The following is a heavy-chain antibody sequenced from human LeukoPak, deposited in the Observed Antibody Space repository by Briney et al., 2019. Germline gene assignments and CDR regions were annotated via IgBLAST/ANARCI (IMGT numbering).Heavy chain of an antibody. V-gene: IGHV3-7*01. CDR3: ARDNSNGFDY. Sequence: GGSLRLSCAASGFTLRNYWMSWVRQAPGKGLEWVANINPDGSEKYYADSVKGRFAISRDNAENSLYLQMNSLRAEDTAVYYCARDNSNGFDYWGQGTLVTVSS. CDR2: INPDGSEK. D-gene: IGHD4-11*01. J-gene: IGHJ4*02. CDR1: GFTLRNYW.